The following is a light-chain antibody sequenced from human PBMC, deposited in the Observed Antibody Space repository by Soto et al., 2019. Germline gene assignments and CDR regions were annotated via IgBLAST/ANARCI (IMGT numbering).Light chain of an antibody. CDR3: PSWDDSLDGPG. Sequence: QSVLTQPPSASATPGQTVTISCSGRYSNIGSNFVSWYQRLPGTAPKLLIYSINQRPSGVPDLFSGSKSGTSASRTISGLQSEDDADYFCPSWDDSLDGPGFGGETKVTVL. CDR1: YSNIGSNF. CDR2: SIN. V-gene: IGLV1-44*01. J-gene: IGLJ3*02.